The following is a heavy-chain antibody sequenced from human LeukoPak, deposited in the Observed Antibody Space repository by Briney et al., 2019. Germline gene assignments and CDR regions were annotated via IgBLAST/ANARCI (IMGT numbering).Heavy chain of an antibody. CDR3: AKFPVWDFWSGYSHFDY. CDR2: ISGSGGST. Sequence: GGSLRLSCAASGFTFSSYAMSWVRQAPGKGLEWVSAISGSGGSTYCADSVKGRFTISRDNSKNTLYLQMNSLRAEDTAVYYCAKFPVWDFWSGYSHFDYWGQGTLVTVSS. CDR1: GFTFSSYA. V-gene: IGHV3-23*01. D-gene: IGHD3-3*01. J-gene: IGHJ4*02.